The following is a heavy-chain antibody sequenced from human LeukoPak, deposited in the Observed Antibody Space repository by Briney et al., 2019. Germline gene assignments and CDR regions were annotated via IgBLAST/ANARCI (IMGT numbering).Heavy chain of an antibody. D-gene: IGHD5-18*01. CDR1: GGTFSSYA. CDR2: IIPIVAKG. CDR3: AREMGVNSPMA. J-gene: IGHJ5*02. Sequence: ASVKVSCKASGGTFSSYAISWVRQAPGQGLEWMGRIIPIVAKGDYAQEFQGRVTITADKSTSTAYMELSSLRSDDTAVYYCAREMGVNSPMAWGQGTLVTVSS. V-gene: IGHV1-69*04.